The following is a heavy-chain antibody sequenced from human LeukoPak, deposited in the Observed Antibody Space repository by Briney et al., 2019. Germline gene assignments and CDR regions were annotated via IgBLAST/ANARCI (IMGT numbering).Heavy chain of an antibody. J-gene: IGHJ4*02. CDR3: SRDQYDSGVGGD. V-gene: IGHV3-74*01. CDR2: INSDGSST. CDR1: GFTFSSHW. Sequence: PGGSLRLSCAASGFTFSSHWMHWVRQAPGKGLVWFSRINSDGSSTSYADSAKGRFTISRDNAKNTLYLQMNSLRAGDTAVYYCSRDQYDSGVGGDWGQGTLVTVSS. D-gene: IGHD3-22*01.